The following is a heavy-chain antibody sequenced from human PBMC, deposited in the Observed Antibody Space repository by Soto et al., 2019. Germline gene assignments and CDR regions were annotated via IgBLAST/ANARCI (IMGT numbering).Heavy chain of an antibody. V-gene: IGHV4-34*01. D-gene: IGHD1-7*01. Sequence: SETLSLTCAVYGGSFSGYHWNWIRQPPGKGLEWIGEINHSGSTNHNPSLKSRVTISLDTSKNQFSLYLQMNSLRPDDTAMYYCARDGVSSTEYTWNYGTYFDYWGQGALVTVSS. CDR1: GGSFSGYH. CDR2: INHSGST. J-gene: IGHJ4*02. CDR3: ARDGVSSTEYTWNYGTYFDY.